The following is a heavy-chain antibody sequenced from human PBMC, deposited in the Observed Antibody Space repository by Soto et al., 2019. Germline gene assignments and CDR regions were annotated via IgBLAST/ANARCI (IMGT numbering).Heavy chain of an antibody. V-gene: IGHV3-30*18. CDR2: ISYDGSNK. CDR3: AKEADPMTTVTNNWFDP. CDR1: GSTFSSYG. J-gene: IGHJ5*02. Sequence: QVQLVESGGGVVQPGRSLRLSCAASGSTFSSYGMHWVRQAPGKGLEWVAVISYDGSNKYYADSVKGRFTISRDNSKNTLYLQMNSLRAEDTAVYYCAKEADPMTTVTNNWFDPWGQGTVVTVSS. D-gene: IGHD4-17*01.